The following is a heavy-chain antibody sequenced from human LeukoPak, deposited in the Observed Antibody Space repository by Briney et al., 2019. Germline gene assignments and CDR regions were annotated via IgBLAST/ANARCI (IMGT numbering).Heavy chain of an antibody. CDR1: GFTFSSYG. J-gene: IGHJ2*01. D-gene: IGHD6-19*01. V-gene: IGHV3-23*01. CDR2: ISGSGGST. Sequence: GGSLRLSCAASGFTFSSYGMSWVRQAPGKGLEWVSAISGSGGSTYYADSVKGRFTISRDNAKNSLYLQMRSLRAEDTAVYYCARAPRDSSGRDYWYFDLWGRGTLVTVSS. CDR3: ARAPRDSSGRDYWYFDL.